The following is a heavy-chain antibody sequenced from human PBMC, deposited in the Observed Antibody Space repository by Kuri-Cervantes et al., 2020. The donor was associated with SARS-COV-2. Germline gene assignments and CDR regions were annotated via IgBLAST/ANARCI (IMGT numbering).Heavy chain of an antibody. CDR2: IYTSGST. J-gene: IGHJ4*02. Sequence: SETLSLTCTVSGGSISSYYWSWIRQPAGKGLEWIGRIYTSGSTNYNPSLKSRVTMSVDTSKNQFSLKLSSVTAADTATYYCARIRATTVIADCWGQGTLVTVSS. V-gene: IGHV4-4*07. CDR1: GGSISSYY. CDR3: ARIRATTVIADC. D-gene: IGHD4-11*01.